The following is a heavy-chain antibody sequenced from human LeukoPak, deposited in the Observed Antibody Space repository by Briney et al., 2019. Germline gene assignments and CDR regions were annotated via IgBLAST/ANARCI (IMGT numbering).Heavy chain of an antibody. V-gene: IGHV5-51*01. CDR1: GYSFSTYW. CDR2: IYPGDSDT. CDR3: ARQHGSGSYYSRAIDY. Sequence: GESLKISCQGSGYSFSTYWIAWVRQMPGKGLEWMGIIYPGDSDTRSSPSFQGQVTISADTSITTAYLQWSSLKASDTAMYYCARQHGSGSYYSRAIDYWGQGTLVTVSS. D-gene: IGHD3-10*01. J-gene: IGHJ4*02.